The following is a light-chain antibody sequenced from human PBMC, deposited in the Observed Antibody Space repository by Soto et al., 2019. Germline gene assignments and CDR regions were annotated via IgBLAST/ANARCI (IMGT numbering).Light chain of an antibody. CDR3: QQYNFRPPLT. Sequence: EIVMTQSPATLSVSPGVRATLSCRASQSVNSNLAWYRQKPGQAPRLLISDASTRATGLPARLSGSGSGTEFTLPISCLQGEDSGIYDCQQYNFRPPLTFGGGTKVEIK. J-gene: IGKJ4*01. CDR2: DAS. CDR1: QSVNSN. V-gene: IGKV3-15*01.